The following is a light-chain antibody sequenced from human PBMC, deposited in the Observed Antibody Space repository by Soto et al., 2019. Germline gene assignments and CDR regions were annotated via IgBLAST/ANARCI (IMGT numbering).Light chain of an antibody. V-gene: IGLV2-14*01. CDR2: EVS. CDR1: SSDVGGYNY. Sequence: QSALTQPASVSGSPGQSITISCTGTSSDVGGYNYVSWYQQHPGKAPKLMIYEVSNRPSGVSNRFSGSKSGNTASLTISGLQDEDEADYYCSSSTIGSTILVFGGGTKVTVL. J-gene: IGLJ2*01. CDR3: SSSTIGSTILV.